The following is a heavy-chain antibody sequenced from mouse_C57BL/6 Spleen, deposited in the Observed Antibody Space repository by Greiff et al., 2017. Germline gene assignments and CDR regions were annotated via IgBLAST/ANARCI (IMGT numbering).Heavy chain of an antibody. CDR3: ARAPFYGNYVGFAY. J-gene: IGHJ3*01. D-gene: IGHD2-1*01. CDR2: ISDGGSYT. Sequence: EVQVVESGGGLVKPGGSLKLSCAASGFTFSSYAMSWVRQTPEKRLEWVATISDGGSYTYYPDNVKGRLTISRDNAKNNLYLQMSHLKSEDTAMYYCARAPFYGNYVGFAYWGQGTLVTVSA. V-gene: IGHV5-4*01. CDR1: GFTFSSYA.